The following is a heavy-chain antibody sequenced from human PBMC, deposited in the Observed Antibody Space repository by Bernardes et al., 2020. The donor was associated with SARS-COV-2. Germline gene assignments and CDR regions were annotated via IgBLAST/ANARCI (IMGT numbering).Heavy chain of an antibody. J-gene: IGHJ2*01. V-gene: IGHV3-53*01. CDR1: GFTVSSKY. CDR2: IFSGGSI. CDR3: ARYEGVDWYFDL. Sequence: GSLRLSCAASGFTVSSKYMSWVRQAPGKGLEWVSVIFSGGSIYYADSVKGRFTISRDNSKNTLYLQMNSLRAEDTAVYYCARYEGVDWYFDLWGRGTLLIVSS. D-gene: IGHD3-3*01.